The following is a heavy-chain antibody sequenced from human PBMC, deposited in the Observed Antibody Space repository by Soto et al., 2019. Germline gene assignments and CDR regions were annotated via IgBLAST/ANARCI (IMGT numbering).Heavy chain of an antibody. CDR3: ARIEYSSSKTRDV. CDR2: IYYSGST. Sequence: PSETLSLTCTVSGGSISSSSYYWGWIRQPPGKGLEWIGSIYYSGSTYYNPSLKSRVTISVDTSKNQFSLKLSSVTAADSAVYYWARIEYSSSKTRDVWCKGTTVTVSS. CDR1: GGSISSSSYY. D-gene: IGHD6-6*01. V-gene: IGHV4-39*01. J-gene: IGHJ6*04.